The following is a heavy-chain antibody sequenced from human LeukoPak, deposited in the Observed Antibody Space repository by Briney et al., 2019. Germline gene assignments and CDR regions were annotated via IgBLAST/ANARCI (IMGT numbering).Heavy chain of an antibody. CDR3: ARRTSAWSLLY. V-gene: IGHV3-30*04. D-gene: IGHD2-2*01. CDR1: GFTFSSYA. CDR2: ISDDGSNK. J-gene: IGHJ4*02. Sequence: GRSLRLSCAASGFTFSSYAMHWARQAPGKGLEWAAVISDDGSNKYYADSVKGRFTISRDNSKNTVYLQMNSLRAEDTAVYYCARRTSAWSLLYWGQGTLVTVSS.